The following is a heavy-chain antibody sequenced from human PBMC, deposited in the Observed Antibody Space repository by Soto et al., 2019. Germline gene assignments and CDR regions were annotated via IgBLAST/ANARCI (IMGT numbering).Heavy chain of an antibody. J-gene: IGHJ4*02. V-gene: IGHV1-18*01. CDR1: GYTFTSYG. Sequence: QVQLVQSGAEVKKPGATVQVSCKASGYTFTSYGIIWGRQAPGQGLEWMGWIRAYNGNTNYAHKLKGRVTMTTDTATRTAYMELRSRRSDDTAVYYCARDGTPGDYWGQGTLVTVSS. D-gene: IGHD1-1*01. CDR3: ARDGTPGDY. CDR2: IRAYNGNT.